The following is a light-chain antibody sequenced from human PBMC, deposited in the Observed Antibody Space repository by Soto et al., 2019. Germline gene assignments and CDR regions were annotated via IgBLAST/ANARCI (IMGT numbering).Light chain of an antibody. V-gene: IGKV3-15*01. CDR1: QSVGTY. CDR2: AAS. J-gene: IGKJ4*01. Sequence: EIVMTQSPATLSVSLGERATLSCRASQSVGTYLAWYQQKPGQPPSLLIFAASTRATGIPARFSGTGSGSDFTLTINGLQSDDFAVYSCQQYSDWPLVTFGGGTRVEIK. CDR3: QQYSDWPLVT.